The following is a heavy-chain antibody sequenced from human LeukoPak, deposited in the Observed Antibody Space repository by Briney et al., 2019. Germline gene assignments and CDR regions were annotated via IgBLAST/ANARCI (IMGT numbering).Heavy chain of an antibody. CDR1: GYTFTGYY. D-gene: IGHD1-26*01. CDR2: IDPNSGGT. V-gene: IGHV1-2*02. CDR3: AKDLGSGSYQPSDY. J-gene: IGHJ4*02. Sequence: ASVKVSCKTSGYTFTGYYMHRVRQAPGQGLEWMGWIDPNSGGTNYAQRFQGRVTMTRDTSISTVYMELSSLRSDDAAVYYCAKDLGSGSYQPSDYWGQGTLVTVSS.